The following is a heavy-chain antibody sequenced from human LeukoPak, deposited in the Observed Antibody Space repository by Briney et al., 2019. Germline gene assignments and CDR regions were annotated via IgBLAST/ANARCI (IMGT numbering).Heavy chain of an antibody. CDR3: AREGPISGDSSGYYYPFDY. Sequence: GASVKVSCKASGYTFSSDYLHWVRQAPGQGLEWMGIINPSGGSTSYAQKFQGRVTMTTDTSTSTAYMELRSLRSDDTAVYYCAREGPISGDSSGYYYPFDYWGQGTLVTVSS. CDR2: INPSGGST. J-gene: IGHJ4*02. V-gene: IGHV1-46*01. D-gene: IGHD3-22*01. CDR1: GYTFSSDY.